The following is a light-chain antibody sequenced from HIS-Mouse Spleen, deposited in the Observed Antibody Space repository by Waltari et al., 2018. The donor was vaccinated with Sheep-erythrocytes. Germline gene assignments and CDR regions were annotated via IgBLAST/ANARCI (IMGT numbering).Light chain of an antibody. CDR3: LQRSNWLT. CDR2: DAS. CDR1: QSVSSY. J-gene: IGKJ4*01. V-gene: IGKV3-11*01. Sequence: DIVLTQSPATLSLPPGDRATLTCRASQSVSSYFAWYQQKPGQAPRLLIYDASNRATGIPARFSGSGSGTDFTLTISSLEPEDFAVYYCLQRSNWLTFGGGTKVEIK.